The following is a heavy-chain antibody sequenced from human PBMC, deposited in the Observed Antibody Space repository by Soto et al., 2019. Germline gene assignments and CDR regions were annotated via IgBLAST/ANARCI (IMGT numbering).Heavy chain of an antibody. CDR1: GFKFRVYD. CDR3: TRGSRLGSGSLRPAPSDIFDI. D-gene: IGHD3-10*01. CDR2: IGTTGDT. J-gene: IGHJ3*02. V-gene: IGHV3-13*04. Sequence: PGGSLRLSCEASGFKFRVYDMHWVRQVAGKGLEWVSAIGTTGDTYYSASVRGRFTISRDDVENSLYLRLNSLTVGDTAVYYCTRGSRLGSGSLRPAPSDIFDIWGPGTTVTVSS.